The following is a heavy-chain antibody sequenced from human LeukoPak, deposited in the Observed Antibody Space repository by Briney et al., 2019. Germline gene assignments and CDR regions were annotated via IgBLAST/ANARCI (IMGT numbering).Heavy chain of an antibody. Sequence: GGSLRLSCAASGFTFSSYWMTWFRQAPGRGLEWVANIKQDGSETYYVDSLKGRFTISRDNAKNSLYLQMNSLRAEDTAVYYCARLVYTKDAFDIWGQGTMVTVSS. V-gene: IGHV3-7*01. J-gene: IGHJ3*02. CDR3: ARLVYTKDAFDI. D-gene: IGHD2-8*01. CDR2: IKQDGSET. CDR1: GFTFSSYW.